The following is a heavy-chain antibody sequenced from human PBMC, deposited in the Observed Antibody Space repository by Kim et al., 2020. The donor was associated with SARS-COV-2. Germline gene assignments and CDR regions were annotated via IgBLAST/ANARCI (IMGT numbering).Heavy chain of an antibody. V-gene: IGHV1-58*02. Sequence: SVKVSCKASGFTFTSSAMQWVRQARGQRLEWIGWIVVGSGNTNYAQKFQERVTITRDMSTSTAYMELSSLRSEDTAVYYCATYYGDYVSRIGVYYGMDVWGQGTTVTVSS. D-gene: IGHD4-17*01. CDR3: ATYYGDYVSRIGVYYGMDV. CDR2: IVVGSGNT. CDR1: GFTFTSSA. J-gene: IGHJ6*02.